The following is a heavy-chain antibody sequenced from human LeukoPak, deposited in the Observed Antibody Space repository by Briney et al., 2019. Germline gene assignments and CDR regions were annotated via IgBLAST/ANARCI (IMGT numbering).Heavy chain of an antibody. D-gene: IGHD5-12*01. V-gene: IGHV3-23*01. Sequence: PGGSLRLSCAASGFTFSSYAMSWVRQAPGKGLEWVSAISGSGGSTYYADSVKGRFTISRDNSKNTLYPQMNSLRAADTAVYYCAKVLREYSGYDSGPYYYGMDVWGQGTTVTVSS. CDR3: AKVLREYSGYDSGPYYYGMDV. CDR1: GFTFSSYA. J-gene: IGHJ6*02. CDR2: ISGSGGST.